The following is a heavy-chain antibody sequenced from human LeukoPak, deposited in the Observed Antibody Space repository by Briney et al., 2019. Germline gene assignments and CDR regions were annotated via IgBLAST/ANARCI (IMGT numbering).Heavy chain of an antibody. Sequence: KTSETLSLTCTVSGGSISSYYWSWIRQPPGKGLEWIGYIYYSGSTNYNPSLKSRVTISVDTSKNQFSLKLSSVTAADMAVYYCARTGYYGSGSYYDYLKTXXXXYGMXVWGXXTTVTVS. CDR1: GGSISSYY. D-gene: IGHD3-10*01. CDR2: IYYSGST. V-gene: IGHV4-59*08. CDR3: ARTGYYGSGSYYDYLKTXXXXYGMXV. J-gene: IGHJ6*02.